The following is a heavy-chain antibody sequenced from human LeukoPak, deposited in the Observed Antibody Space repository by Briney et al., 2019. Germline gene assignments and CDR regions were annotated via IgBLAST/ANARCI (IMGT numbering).Heavy chain of an antibody. CDR2: INSDGSST. V-gene: IGHV3-74*01. CDR3: AKDPTLYSSSLKNPYFDY. CDR1: GFTFSSYW. Sequence: GGSLRLSCAASGFTFSSYWMHWVRQAPGKGLVWVSRINSDGSSTSYADSVKGRFTISRDNAKNTLYLQMNSLRAEDTAVYYCAKDPTLYSSSLKNPYFDYWGQGTLVTVSS. J-gene: IGHJ4*02. D-gene: IGHD6-13*01.